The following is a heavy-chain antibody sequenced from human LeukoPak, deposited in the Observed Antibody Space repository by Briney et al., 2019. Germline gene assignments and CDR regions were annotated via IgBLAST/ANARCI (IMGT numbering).Heavy chain of an antibody. Sequence: PGGSLRLSCAASGFTFSSFSMNWVRQAPGKGLEWVSYIRSGGTNTDYTGSVKGRFTISRDNAKNSLYLQMNSLRAEDTAVYYCARESGIAAALDLWGQGTLVTVSS. CDR1: GFTFSSFS. CDR3: ARESGIAAALDL. CDR2: IRSGGTNT. V-gene: IGHV3-48*04. J-gene: IGHJ5*02. D-gene: IGHD6-13*01.